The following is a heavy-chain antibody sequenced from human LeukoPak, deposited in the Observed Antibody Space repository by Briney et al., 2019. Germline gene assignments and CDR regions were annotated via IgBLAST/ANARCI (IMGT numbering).Heavy chain of an antibody. CDR3: ARDRYSSSWIPFDY. J-gene: IGHJ4*02. CDR1: GFTFSSYS. CDR2: ISSSSSYI. D-gene: IGHD6-13*01. V-gene: IGHV3-21*01. Sequence: GGSLRLPCAASGFTFSSYSMNWVRQAPGKGLEWVSSISSSSSYIYYADSVKGRFTISRDNAKNSLYLQMNSLRAEDTAVYYCARDRYSSSWIPFDYWGQGTLVTVSS.